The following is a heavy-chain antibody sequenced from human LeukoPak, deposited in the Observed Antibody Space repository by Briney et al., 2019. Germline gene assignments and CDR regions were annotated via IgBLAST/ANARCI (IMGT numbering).Heavy chain of an antibody. Sequence: PGGSLRLSCAASGFTVSSNYMSWVRQAPGKGLEWVSAISGSGGSTYYADSVKGRFTISRDNSKNTLYLQMNSLRAEDTAVYYCAKDWDSSSSWGGWWFDPRGQGTLVTVSS. D-gene: IGHD6-6*01. CDR2: ISGSGGST. V-gene: IGHV3-23*01. CDR1: GFTVSSNY. J-gene: IGHJ5*02. CDR3: AKDWDSSSSWGGWWFDP.